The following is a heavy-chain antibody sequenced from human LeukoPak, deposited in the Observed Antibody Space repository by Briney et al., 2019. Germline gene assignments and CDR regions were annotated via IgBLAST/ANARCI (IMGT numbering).Heavy chain of an antibody. J-gene: IGHJ4*02. D-gene: IGHD4-23*01. CDR3: AKDRDYGGTRGGY. CDR1: GFTFSSYE. V-gene: IGHV3-48*03. CDR2: ISSSGSTI. Sequence: TGGSLRLSCAASGFTFSSYEMHWVRQAPGKGLEWVSYISSSGSTIYYADSVKGRFTISRDNAKNSLYLQMNSLRAEDTAVYYCAKDRDYGGTRGGYWGQGTLVTVSS.